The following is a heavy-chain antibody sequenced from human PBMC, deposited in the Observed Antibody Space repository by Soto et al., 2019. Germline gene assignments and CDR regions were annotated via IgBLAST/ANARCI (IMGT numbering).Heavy chain of an antibody. D-gene: IGHD3-22*01. CDR2: INPSGGST. Sequence: ASVKVSCKASGYTFTSYYMHWVRQAPGQGLEWMGIINPSGGSTSYAQKFQGRVTMTRDTSTSTVYMELSSLRSEDTAVYYCARSYTYYYDSSGYYGPDYWGQGTLVTVSS. CDR1: GYTFTSYY. CDR3: ARSYTYYYDSSGYYGPDY. V-gene: IGHV1-46*01. J-gene: IGHJ4*02.